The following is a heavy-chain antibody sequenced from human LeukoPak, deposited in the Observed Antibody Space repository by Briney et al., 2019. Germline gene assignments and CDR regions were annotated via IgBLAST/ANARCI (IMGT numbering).Heavy chain of an antibody. CDR2: IYHSGST. J-gene: IGHJ4*02. CDR3: ARDREVGATGYYFDY. D-gene: IGHD1-26*01. V-gene: IGHV4-38-2*02. CDR1: GYSINSGYY. Sequence: SETLSLTCTVSGYSINSGYYWGWIRQPPGKGLEWIGSIYHSGSTYYNPSLKSRVTISVDTSKNHFSLRLSSVTAADTAVYYCARDREVGATGYYFDYWGQGTLVTVSS.